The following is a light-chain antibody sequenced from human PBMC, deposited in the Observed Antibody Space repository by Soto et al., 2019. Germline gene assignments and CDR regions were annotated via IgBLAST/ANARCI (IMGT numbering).Light chain of an antibody. V-gene: IGLV2-23*01. CDR3: CSYAGSSYVV. CDR1: SSDVGSYNL. CDR2: EGS. Sequence: QSVLTQPASVSGSPGQSITISCTGTSSDVGSYNLVSWYQQHPGKAPKLMIYEGSKRPSGVSNRFSGSKSGNTASLTISGLQAEDEADYYCCSYAGSSYVVFGGWTKLTVL. J-gene: IGLJ2*01.